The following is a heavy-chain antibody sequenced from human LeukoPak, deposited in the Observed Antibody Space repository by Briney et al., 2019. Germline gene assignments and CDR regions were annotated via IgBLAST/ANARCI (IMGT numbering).Heavy chain of an antibody. V-gene: IGHV3-23*01. CDR2: ISGSGGRT. CDR3: AKRGVVIRVILVGFHKEAFYFDS. Sequence: GGSLRLSCAVSGITLSNYGMSWVRQAPGKGLEWVTGISGSGGRTTYGDSVKGRFTISRDNPKNTLYLQMNSLRAEDTAVYFCAKRGVVIRVILVGFHKEAFYFDSWGQGALVTVSS. D-gene: IGHD3-22*01. CDR1: GITLSNYG. J-gene: IGHJ4*02.